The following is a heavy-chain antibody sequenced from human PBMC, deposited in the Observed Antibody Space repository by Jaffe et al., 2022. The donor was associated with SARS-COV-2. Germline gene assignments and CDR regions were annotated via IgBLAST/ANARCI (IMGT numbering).Heavy chain of an antibody. CDR1: GFTFDDYG. V-gene: IGHV3-20*01. CDR3: ATGTGIAAAGRGVEGY. CDR2: INWNGGST. J-gene: IGHJ4*02. D-gene: IGHD6-13*01. Sequence: EVQLVESGGGVVRPGGSLRLSCAASGFTFDDYGMSWVRQAPGKGLEWVSGINWNGGSTGYADSVKGRFTISRDNAKNSLYLQMNSLRAEDTALYHCATGTGIAAAGRGVEGYWGQGTLVTVSS.